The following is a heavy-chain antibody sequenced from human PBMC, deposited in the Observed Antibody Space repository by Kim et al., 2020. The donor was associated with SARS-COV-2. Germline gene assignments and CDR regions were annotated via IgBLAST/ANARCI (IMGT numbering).Heavy chain of an antibody. V-gene: IGHV4-59*01. D-gene: IGHD3-10*01. CDR3: AREVNYYASASPFDP. J-gene: IGHJ5*02. Sequence: SETLSLTCTVSGGSISSYYWSWIRQPPGMGLEWIGYIYYNGNTKYNPSLKSRVTISLDTSKNQFSLKLNSVTAADTALYYCAREVNYYASASPFDPWGQGILVTVSS. CDR1: GGSISSYY. CDR2: IYYNGNT.